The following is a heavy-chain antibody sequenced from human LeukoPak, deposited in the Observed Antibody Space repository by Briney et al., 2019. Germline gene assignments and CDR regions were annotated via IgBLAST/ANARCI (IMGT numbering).Heavy chain of an antibody. CDR1: GGSISSSSYY. CDR2: IFYSGST. J-gene: IGHJ4*02. Sequence: SETLSLTCTVSGGSISSSSYYWGWIRQPPGKGLEWIGSIFYSGSTYYNPSLKSRVTISVDTSKNQFSLKLSSVTAADTAMYYCARRLGARSDYWGQGTLVTVSS. D-gene: IGHD1-26*01. CDR3: ARRLGARSDY. V-gene: IGHV4-39*01.